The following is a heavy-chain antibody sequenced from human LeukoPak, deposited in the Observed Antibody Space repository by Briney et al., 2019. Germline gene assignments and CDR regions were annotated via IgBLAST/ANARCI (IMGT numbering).Heavy chain of an antibody. CDR2: INSGGSGT. J-gene: IGHJ4*02. V-gene: IGHV3-74*01. CDR1: GFNFASNW. Sequence: GGSLRLSCAASGFNFASNWMHWVRQTPGKGRMWVSRINSGGSGTSYADSVEGRFTISRDNAKNTLYLQMNNLRAEDTAVYYCAGSLGPLTEYWGQGTLVTVSS. CDR3: AGSLGPLTEY. D-gene: IGHD7-27*01.